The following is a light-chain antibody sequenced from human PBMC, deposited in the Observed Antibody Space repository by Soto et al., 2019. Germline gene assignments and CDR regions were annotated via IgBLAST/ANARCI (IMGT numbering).Light chain of an antibody. CDR3: QQYGSSPTWT. CDR2: GAS. Sequence: EIVMTQSPATLSVSPGERATLSFRASQSVSSNLAWYQQKPVQAPRLLIYGASTRATGIPARFSGSGSGTEFTLTISSLQTEDFAVYYCQQYGSSPTWTFGQGTKVDIK. CDR1: QSVSSN. V-gene: IGKV3-15*01. J-gene: IGKJ1*01.